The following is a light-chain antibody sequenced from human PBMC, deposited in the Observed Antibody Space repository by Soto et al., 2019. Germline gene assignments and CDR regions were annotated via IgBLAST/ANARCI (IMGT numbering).Light chain of an antibody. CDR1: SRDIGFFNY. CDR2: EVT. J-gene: IGLJ1*01. Sequence: QSALTQPASVSGSPGQSITISCTGTSRDIGFFNYVSWYQQFPGNAPKLIIFEVTNRPSGVSNRCSASKSGNTASLASSGLQAEDGADYYCSSYTTGSTYVFGTGTKLTVL. V-gene: IGLV2-14*01. CDR3: SSYTTGSTYV.